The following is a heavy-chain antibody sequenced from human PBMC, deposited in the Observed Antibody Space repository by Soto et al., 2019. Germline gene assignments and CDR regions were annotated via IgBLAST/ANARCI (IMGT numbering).Heavy chain of an antibody. D-gene: IGHD3-22*01. CDR3: ASNYDSSGYHGL. J-gene: IGHJ4*02. CDR2: IIPILGIA. Sequence: FSVKVSCKASGGTFSSYTISWVRQAPGQGLEWMGRIIPILGIANYAQKFQGRVTITADKSTSTAYMELSSLRSEDTAAYYCASNYDSSGYHGLWGQGTLVTVSS. CDR1: GGTFSSYT. V-gene: IGHV1-69*02.